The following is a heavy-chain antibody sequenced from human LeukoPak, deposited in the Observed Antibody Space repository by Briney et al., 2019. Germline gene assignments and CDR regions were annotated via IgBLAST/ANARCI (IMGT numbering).Heavy chain of an antibody. V-gene: IGHV4-59*01. J-gene: IGHJ3*02. CDR3: ASRTWDDAFDI. CDR2: IYYSGST. Sequence: SETLSLTCTVSGGSISSYYWSWIRQPPGKGLEWIGYIYYSGSTNYNPSLKSRVTISVDTSKNQFSLKLSSVTAADTAVYYCASRTWDDAFDIWGQGTMVTVSS. CDR1: GGSISSYY. D-gene: IGHD1-26*01.